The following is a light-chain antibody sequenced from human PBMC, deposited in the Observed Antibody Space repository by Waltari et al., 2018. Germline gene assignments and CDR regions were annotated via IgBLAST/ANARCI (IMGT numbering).Light chain of an antibody. Sequence: DIQITQSPSSLSASVGDRVTITCRASQSINRYLHWYQQKPGKAPKLLIYAASSLQSGVPSRFSVSGSGTDFTLTISSLQPEDFAVYYCQQYTNWPLTFGGGTKVEI. CDR3: QQYTNWPLT. J-gene: IGKJ4*01. CDR1: QSINRY. V-gene: IGKV1-39*01. CDR2: AAS.